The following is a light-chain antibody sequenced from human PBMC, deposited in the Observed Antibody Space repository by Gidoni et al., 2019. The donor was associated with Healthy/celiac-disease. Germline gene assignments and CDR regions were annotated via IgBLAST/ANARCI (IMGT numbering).Light chain of an antibody. J-gene: IGKJ1*01. Sequence: DIQMTQSPSPLSASVGDRVTITCRASQRISSYLNWYQQKPGKAPKLLIYAASSLQSGVPSRFSGSGSGTDFTLTISSLQPEDFATYYCQQSYSTPHTFGQGTKVEIK. V-gene: IGKV1-39*01. CDR2: AAS. CDR3: QQSYSTPHT. CDR1: QRISSY.